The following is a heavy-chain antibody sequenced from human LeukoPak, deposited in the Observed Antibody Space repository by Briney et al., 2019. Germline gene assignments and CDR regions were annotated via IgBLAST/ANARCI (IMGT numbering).Heavy chain of an antibody. CDR3: ARDRVAALDY. Sequence: SETLSLTCTVSGGSISSYYWSWIRQPPGKGLEWFGYIYYSGSTNYNPSLKSRVTISVDTSKNQFSLKLSSVTAADTAVYYCARDRVAALDYWGQGTLVTVSS. J-gene: IGHJ4*02. V-gene: IGHV4-59*01. D-gene: IGHD6-6*01. CDR1: GGSISSYY. CDR2: IYYSGST.